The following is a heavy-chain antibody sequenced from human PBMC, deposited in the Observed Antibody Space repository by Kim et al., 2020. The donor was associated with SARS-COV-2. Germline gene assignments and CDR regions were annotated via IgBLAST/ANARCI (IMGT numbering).Heavy chain of an antibody. J-gene: IGHJ4*02. V-gene: IGHV1-69*13. Sequence: SVKVSCKASGGTFSSYAISWVRQAPGQGLEWMGGIIPIFGTANYAQKFQGRVTITADESTSTAYMELSSLRSEDTAVYYCARGFFDDYGDNFDYWGQGTLVTVSS. D-gene: IGHD4-17*01. CDR2: IIPIFGTA. CDR1: GGTFSSYA. CDR3: ARGFFDDYGDNFDY.